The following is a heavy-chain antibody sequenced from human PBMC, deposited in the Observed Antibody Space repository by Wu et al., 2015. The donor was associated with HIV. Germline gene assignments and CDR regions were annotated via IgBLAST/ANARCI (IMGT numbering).Heavy chain of an antibody. D-gene: IGHD3-22*01. J-gene: IGHJ3*02. Sequence: QVQLVQSGAEVKKPGSSVKVSCKASGGTFSSYAISWVRQAPGQGLEWMGRIIPIFGTANYAQKFQGRVTITADESTSTAYMELSSLRSEDAAVYYCARGNYYDSSGYSIDAFDIWGQGTNGHRLF. V-gene: IGHV1-69*13. CDR1: GGTFSSYA. CDR2: IIPIFGTA. CDR3: ARGNYYDSSGYSIDAFDI.